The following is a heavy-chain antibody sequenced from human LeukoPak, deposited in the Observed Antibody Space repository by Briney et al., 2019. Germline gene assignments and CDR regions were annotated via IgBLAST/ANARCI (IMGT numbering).Heavy chain of an antibody. CDR3: ASHDYGDPEYFQH. D-gene: IGHD4-17*01. Sequence: PSETLSLTCTVSGGSISSYYWSWIRQPPGKGLEWIGYIYYSGSTNYNPSPKSRVTISVDTSKNQFSLKLSSVTAADTAVYYCASHDYGDPEYFQHWGQGTLVTVSS. J-gene: IGHJ1*01. CDR1: GGSISSYY. CDR2: IYYSGST. V-gene: IGHV4-59*01.